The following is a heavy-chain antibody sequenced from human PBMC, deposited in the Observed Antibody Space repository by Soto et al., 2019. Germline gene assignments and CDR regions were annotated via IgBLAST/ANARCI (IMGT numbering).Heavy chain of an antibody. J-gene: IGHJ2*01. D-gene: IGHD4-17*01. CDR1: GYSVSSNSAA. CDR3: SSDFFFFFLMIRRPPRSTLFPYTTPSDL. CDR2: TYYRSKWYN. Sequence: PSQTLSRTGAISGYSVSSNSAAWNWIRQSPSRGLEWLGRTYYRSKWYNDYAVSVKSRITINPDTSTNQFSLQLNSVTPEYTAVYYCSSDFFFFFLMIRRPPRSTLFPYTTPSDL. V-gene: IGHV6-1*01.